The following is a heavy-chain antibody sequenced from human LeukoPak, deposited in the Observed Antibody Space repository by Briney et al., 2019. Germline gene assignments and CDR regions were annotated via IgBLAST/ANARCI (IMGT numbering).Heavy chain of an antibody. CDR3: ASAPNGDFDY. Sequence: GGSLRLSCVASGFTFSSYSMNWVRQAPGKGLEWVSSISSSSSYIYYADSVKGRFTISRDNAKNSLYLQMNSLRAEDTAVYYCASAPNGDFDYWGQGTLVTVSS. CDR1: GFTFSSYS. J-gene: IGHJ4*02. CDR2: ISSSSSYI. V-gene: IGHV3-21*01. D-gene: IGHD4-17*01.